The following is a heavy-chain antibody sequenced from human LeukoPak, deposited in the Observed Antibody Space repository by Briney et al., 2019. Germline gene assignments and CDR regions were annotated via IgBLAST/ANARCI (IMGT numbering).Heavy chain of an antibody. D-gene: IGHD4-17*01. CDR2: ISYDGSNK. J-gene: IGHJ4*02. Sequence: PGGSLRLSCAASGFTFSSYAMHWVRQAPGKGLEWVAVISYDGSNKYYADSVKGRFTISRDNSKNTLYLQMNSLRAEDTAVYYCAKRGTVTTFGHCDYWGQGTLVTVSS. V-gene: IGHV3-30*04. CDR1: GFTFSSYA. CDR3: AKRGTVTTFGHCDY.